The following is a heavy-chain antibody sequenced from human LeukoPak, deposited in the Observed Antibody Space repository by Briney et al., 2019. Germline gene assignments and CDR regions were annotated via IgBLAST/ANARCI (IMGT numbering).Heavy chain of an antibody. CDR3: ARDPQGGGRYSGYVYDCMDG. CDR1: GFTFSSYW. D-gene: IGHD5-12*01. Sequence: GGSLRLSCAASGFTFSSYWMSWVRQAPGKGLEWVANIKQDGSEKYYVDSVKGRFTISRDNAKNSLYLQMNSLRAEDTAVYYCARDPQGGGRYSGYVYDCMDGCGKATTVTVSS. CDR2: IKQDGSEK. J-gene: IGHJ6*04. V-gene: IGHV3-7*03.